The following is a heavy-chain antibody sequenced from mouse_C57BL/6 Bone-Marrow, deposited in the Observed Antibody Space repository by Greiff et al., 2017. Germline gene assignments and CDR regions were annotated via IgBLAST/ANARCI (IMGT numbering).Heavy chain of an antibody. V-gene: IGHV10-1*01. D-gene: IGHD2-5*01. CDR3: VRHSKGAMDY. J-gene: IGHJ4*01. CDR2: IRSKSNNYAT. CDR1: GFSFNTYA. Sequence: EVMLVESGGGLVQPKGSLTLSCAASGFSFNTYAVNWVRQAPGKGLEWVARIRSKSNNYATYYADSVKDRFTSSRDDSESMLYLQMNNLKTEDTAMYYCVRHSKGAMDYWGQGTSVTVSS.